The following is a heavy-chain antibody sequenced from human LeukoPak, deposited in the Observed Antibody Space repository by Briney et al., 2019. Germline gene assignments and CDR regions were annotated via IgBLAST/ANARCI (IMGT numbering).Heavy chain of an antibody. CDR2: ISYDGNTQ. J-gene: IGHJ4*02. CDR3: AKPLVWGSSGWYAVDC. CDR1: GFTFYHYG. D-gene: IGHD6-19*01. V-gene: IGHV3-30*18. Sequence: GGSLRLSCEASGFTFYHYGMHWVRQAPGRGLEWVAVISYDGNTQYYADSVKGRFTVSRDNSKNTLYLQMNSLTTEDTAMYYCAKPLVWGSSGWYAVDCWGLGTLVTVSS.